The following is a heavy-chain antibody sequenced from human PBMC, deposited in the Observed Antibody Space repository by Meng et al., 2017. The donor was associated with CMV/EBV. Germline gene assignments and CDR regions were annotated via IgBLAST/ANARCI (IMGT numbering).Heavy chain of an antibody. CDR2: IIPILGIA. J-gene: IGHJ5*02. CDR1: CVTFSSYT. V-gene: IGHV1-69*04. Sequence: QVSCKASCVTFSSYTTSWVRQAPGQGLEWMGRIIPILGIANYAQKFQGRVTITADKSTSTAYMELSSLRSEDTAVYYCARDRNWFDPWGQGTLVTVSS. CDR3: ARDRNWFDP.